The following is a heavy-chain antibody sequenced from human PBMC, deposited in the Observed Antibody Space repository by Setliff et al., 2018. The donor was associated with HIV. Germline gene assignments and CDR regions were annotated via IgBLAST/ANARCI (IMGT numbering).Heavy chain of an antibody. D-gene: IGHD3-10*01. CDR1: GYTFTSYS. Sequence: ASVKVSCKASGYTFTSYSMHWVRQAPGQGLEWMGIINRSGGTTNYAQKFQGRVTMTRDTSTSTVYMEVSSLRSEDTAVYYCARDFGGRWTFDYWGQGTLVTVSS. CDR2: INRSGGTT. CDR3: ARDFGGRWTFDY. V-gene: IGHV1-46*01. J-gene: IGHJ4*02.